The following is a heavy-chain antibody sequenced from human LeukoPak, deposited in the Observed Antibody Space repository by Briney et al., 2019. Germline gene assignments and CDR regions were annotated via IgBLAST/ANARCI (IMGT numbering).Heavy chain of an antibody. Sequence: PGGSLSPSCAASGFTISNFATAWVRQAPGKGLEWVSSITGRSGGTYYADSVKGRFTISRDTSRNTLHLQMSSLRAEDTASYYCAKGSAQTGYYFDYWGQGTLVTVSS. CDR2: ITGRSGGT. CDR3: AKGSAQTGYYFDY. D-gene: IGHD3-10*01. J-gene: IGHJ4*02. CDR1: GFTISNFA. V-gene: IGHV3-23*01.